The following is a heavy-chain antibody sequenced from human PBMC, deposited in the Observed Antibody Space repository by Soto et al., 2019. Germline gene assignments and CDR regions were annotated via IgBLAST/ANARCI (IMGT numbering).Heavy chain of an antibody. Sequence: GVSLILSCAASGFPFSSYAVSWVRQAPGKGLEWVSAISGSGGSTYYADSVKGRFTISRDNSKNTLYLQMNSLRAEDTAVYYCAKVLKWLVRYYFDYWGQGTLVTVSS. CDR2: ISGSGGST. D-gene: IGHD6-19*01. CDR3: AKVLKWLVRYYFDY. V-gene: IGHV3-23*01. CDR1: GFPFSSYA. J-gene: IGHJ4*02.